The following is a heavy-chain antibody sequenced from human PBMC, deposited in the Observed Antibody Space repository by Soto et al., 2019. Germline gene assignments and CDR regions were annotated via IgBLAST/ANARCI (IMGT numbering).Heavy chain of an antibody. V-gene: IGHV4-4*07. CDR2: IYATGTT. CDR3: VRDGTKTLRDWFDP. D-gene: IGHD1-1*01. CDR1: GASISGYY. J-gene: IGHJ5*02. Sequence: SETLSLTCTVSGASISGYYCSWIRKSAGKGLEWIGRIYATGTTDYNPSLKSRVMMSVDTSKKQFSLRLRSVTAADTAVYYCVRDGTKTLRDWFDPWGQGISVTVSS.